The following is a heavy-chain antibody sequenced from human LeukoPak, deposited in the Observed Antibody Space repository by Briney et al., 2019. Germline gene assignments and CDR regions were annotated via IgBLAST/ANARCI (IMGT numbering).Heavy chain of an antibody. D-gene: IGHD3-9*01. J-gene: IGHJ4*02. Sequence: GGSLRLSCAASGFTFSSYSMNWVRQAPGKGLEWVSSISSSSSYIYYADSVKGRFTISRDNAKNSLYLQMNSLRAEDTAVYYCARERAYYDILTGYYPSHFDYWGQGTLVTVSS. CDR1: GFTFSSYS. CDR3: ARERAYYDILTGYYPSHFDY. V-gene: IGHV3-21*01. CDR2: ISSSSSYI.